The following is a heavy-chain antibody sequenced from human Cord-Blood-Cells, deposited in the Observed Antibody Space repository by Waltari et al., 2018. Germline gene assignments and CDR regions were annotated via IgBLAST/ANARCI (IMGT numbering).Heavy chain of an antibody. CDR3: ARDLGYSSSWFDF. Sequence: QVQLVESGGGVVQPGRSLRLSCAASGFTFSSYGMHWVRQAPGKGLEWVAVIWYDGSNKYYADSLKGRFTISRDNSKNTLYLQMNSLRAEDTAVYYCARDLGYSSSWFDFWGQGTLVTVSS. J-gene: IGHJ4*02. CDR2: IWYDGSNK. CDR1: GFTFSSYG. D-gene: IGHD6-13*01. V-gene: IGHV3-33*01.